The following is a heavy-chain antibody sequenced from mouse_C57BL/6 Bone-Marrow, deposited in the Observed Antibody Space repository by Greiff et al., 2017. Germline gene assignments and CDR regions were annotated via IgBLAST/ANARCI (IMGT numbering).Heavy chain of an antibody. V-gene: IGHV14-4*01. CDR2: IDPANGDT. CDR3: STRGDEYEHLTFAY. Sequence: EVQLQQPGAELVRPGASVKLSCTASGFNIKDDYMHWVKQRPEQGLEWIGWIDPANGDTEYASKFQGKATITADTSSNTAYLQLSSLTSEDSAVYYCSTRGDEYEHLTFAYWGQGTLVTVSA. J-gene: IGHJ3*01. CDR1: GFNIKDDY. D-gene: IGHD2-4*01.